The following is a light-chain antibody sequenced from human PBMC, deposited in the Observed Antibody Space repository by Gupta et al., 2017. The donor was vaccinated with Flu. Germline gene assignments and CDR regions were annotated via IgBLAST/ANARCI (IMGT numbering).Light chain of an antibody. CDR1: QSISSY. Sequence: IQMTQSPSSLSESVGDRVTITCRASQSISSYLSWYQQKPGKAPKLLIYAASSWQSGVPSRFSRSASVTDFTLSIRSLPPEDFTTYSCLRSYSTSWTFGQGTKLEIK. J-gene: IGKJ1*01. V-gene: IGKV1-39*01. CDR2: AAS. CDR3: LRSYSTSWT.